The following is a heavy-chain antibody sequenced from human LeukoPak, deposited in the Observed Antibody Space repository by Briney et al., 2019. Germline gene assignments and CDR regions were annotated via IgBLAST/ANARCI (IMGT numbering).Heavy chain of an antibody. J-gene: IGHJ3*02. CDR2: ISGSGGST. D-gene: IGHD6-13*01. V-gene: IGHV3-23*01. CDR3: AKDFGDSSSWYLSGSAFDI. Sequence: GGSLRLSCVGSGFTFSSYGMSWVRQAPGRGLEWVSAISGSGGSTYYADSVKGRFTISRDNSKNTLYLQMNSLRAEDTAVYYCAKDFGDSSSWYLSGSAFDIWGQGTMVTVSS. CDR1: GFTFSSYG.